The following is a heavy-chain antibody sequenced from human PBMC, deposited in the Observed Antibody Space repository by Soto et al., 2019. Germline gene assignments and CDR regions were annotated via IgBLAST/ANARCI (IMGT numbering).Heavy chain of an antibody. CDR2: ISSSSGYI. CDR3: GRSGITGSNWFDP. D-gene: IGHD1-20*01. J-gene: IGHJ5*02. V-gene: IGHV3-21*01. CDR1: GFTFSSYS. Sequence: GGSLRLSCAASGFTFSSYSMNWVRQAPGKGLEWVSYISSSSGYIYYADSVKGRFTISRDNAKNSLYLQMNSLRAEDTAVYYCGRSGITGSNWFDPWGRGTLVT.